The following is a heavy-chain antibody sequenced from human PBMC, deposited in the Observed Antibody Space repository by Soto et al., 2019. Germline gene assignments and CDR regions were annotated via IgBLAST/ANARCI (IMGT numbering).Heavy chain of an antibody. CDR3: ARVAVLTAAGTTDY. CDR1: GFTFSDYY. V-gene: IGHV3-11*06. Sequence: PGGSLRLSCAASGFTFSDYYMSWIRQVPGKGLEWVAYISGTSDSIPYADSVKGRFTISRDNAKNSLYLQMNSLRAEDTAVYYCARVAVLTAAGTTDYWGRGTLVTVSS. J-gene: IGHJ4*02. CDR2: ISGTSDSI. D-gene: IGHD6-13*01.